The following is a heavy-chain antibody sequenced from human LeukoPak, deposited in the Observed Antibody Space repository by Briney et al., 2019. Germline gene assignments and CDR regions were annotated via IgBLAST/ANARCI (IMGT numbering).Heavy chain of an antibody. J-gene: IGHJ4*02. CDR1: GFTFNSYS. V-gene: IGHV3-30-3*01. CDR2: ISYDGSNK. Sequence: GRSLRLSCAAPGFTFNSYSMHWVRQAPGKGLEWVAVISYDGSNKYYADSVKGRFTISRDNSKNTLYLQMNSLRTEDTAVFYCARQAARPYDYWGQGTLVTVSS. CDR3: ARQAARPYDY. D-gene: IGHD6-6*01.